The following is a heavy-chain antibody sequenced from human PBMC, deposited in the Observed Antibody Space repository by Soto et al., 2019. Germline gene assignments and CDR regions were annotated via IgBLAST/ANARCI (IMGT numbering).Heavy chain of an antibody. Sequence: GGSLRLSCAASGFTFSDYYMSWIRQAPGKGLEWVSYISSSGSTIYYADSVKGRFTISRDNAKNSLYLQMNSLRAEDTAVYYCARGHCSGGSCPHPPAMDVWGQGTMVTVSS. CDR1: GFTFSDYY. J-gene: IGHJ6*02. D-gene: IGHD2-15*01. CDR3: ARGHCSGGSCPHPPAMDV. V-gene: IGHV3-11*01. CDR2: ISSSGSTI.